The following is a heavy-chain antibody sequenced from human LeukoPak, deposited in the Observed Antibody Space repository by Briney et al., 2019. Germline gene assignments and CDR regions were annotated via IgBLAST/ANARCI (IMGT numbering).Heavy chain of an antibody. V-gene: IGHV3-21*01. J-gene: IGHJ4*02. CDR2: ISSSSSYI. Sequence: GGSLRLSCAASGFTFSSYSMNWVRQALGKGLEWVSSISSSSSYIYYADSVKGRFTISRDNAKNSLYLQMNSLRAEDTAVYYCARGSLSVGYGSGTEFDYWGQGTLVTVSS. CDR3: ARGSLSVGYGSGTEFDY. CDR1: GFTFSSYS. D-gene: IGHD3-10*01.